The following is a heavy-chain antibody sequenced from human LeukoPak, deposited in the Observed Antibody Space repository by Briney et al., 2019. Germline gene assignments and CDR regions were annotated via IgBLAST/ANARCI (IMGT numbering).Heavy chain of an antibody. V-gene: IGHV1-69-2*01. CDR1: GYTFTSYG. CDR3: ATQPSDYGDYDNHFSRDY. CDR2: VDPEDGET. J-gene: IGHJ4*02. Sequence: ASVKVSCKASGYTFTSYGISWVRQAPGKGLEWMGLVDPEDGETIYAEKFQGRVTITADTSTDTAYMELSSLRSEDTAVYYCATQPSDYGDYDNHFSRDYWGQGTLVTVSS. D-gene: IGHD4-17*01.